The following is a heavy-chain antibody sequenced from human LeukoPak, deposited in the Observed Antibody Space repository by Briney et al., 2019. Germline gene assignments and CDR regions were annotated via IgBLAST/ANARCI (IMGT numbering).Heavy chain of an antibody. Sequence: GGSLRLPRVASGFPFSTYAMSWVRQAPGKGLVFFSVISGSGGSTYYADSVKGRFTISRDNSKNTLYLKMSSLTAEDTAVYYCAKLGGDHRGPFDIWGQGTMVTVSS. V-gene: IGHV3-23*01. CDR1: GFPFSTYA. D-gene: IGHD4-23*01. CDR2: ISGSGGST. J-gene: IGHJ3*02. CDR3: AKLGGDHRGPFDI.